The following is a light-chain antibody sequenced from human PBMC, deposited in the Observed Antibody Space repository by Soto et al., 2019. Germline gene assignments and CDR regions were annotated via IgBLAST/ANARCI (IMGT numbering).Light chain of an antibody. V-gene: IGLV1-51*02. CDR1: SSNIGNNY. J-gene: IGLJ3*02. CDR2: ENN. CDR3: GTCDSSLSAGV. Sequence: QSVLTQPPSVSAAPGQKVTISCSGSSSNIGNNYVSWYQQLPGTAPKLLIYENNKRPSGIPDRFSGSKSGTSATLGITGLETGDEADYYRGTCDSSLSAGVFGGGTKVTVL.